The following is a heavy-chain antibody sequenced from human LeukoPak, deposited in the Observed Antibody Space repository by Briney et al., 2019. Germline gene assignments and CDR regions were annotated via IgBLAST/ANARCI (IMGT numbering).Heavy chain of an antibody. CDR3: ARVKPGGNFVYFDY. Sequence: PSETLSLTCTVSGGSISSSSYYWGCIRQPPGKGLEWIGSIYYSGSTYYNPSLKSRVTISVDTSKNQFSLKLSSVTAADTAVYYCARVKPGGNFVYFDYWGQGTLVTVSS. V-gene: IGHV4-39*07. CDR2: IYYSGST. D-gene: IGHD4-23*01. J-gene: IGHJ4*02. CDR1: GGSISSSSYY.